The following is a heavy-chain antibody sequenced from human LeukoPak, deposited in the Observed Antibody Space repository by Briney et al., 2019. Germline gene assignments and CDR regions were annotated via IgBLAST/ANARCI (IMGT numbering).Heavy chain of an antibody. CDR1: GGSISSGYY. V-gene: IGHV4-4*02. CDR2: IYHSGST. J-gene: IGHJ4*02. D-gene: IGHD3-9*01. CDR3: ARTSRYDILTGPFDY. Sequence: PSQTLSLTCTVSGGSISSGYYWSWIRQPPGKGLEWIGEIYHSGSTNYNPSLKSRVTISVDKSKNQFSLKLSSVTAADTAVYYCARTSRYDILTGPFDYWGQGTLVTVSS.